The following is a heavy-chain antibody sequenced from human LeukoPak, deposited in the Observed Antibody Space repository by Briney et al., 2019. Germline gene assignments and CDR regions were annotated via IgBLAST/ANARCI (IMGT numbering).Heavy chain of an antibody. D-gene: IGHD4-23*01. CDR1: KFTFSNYG. V-gene: IGHV3-30*03. J-gene: IGHJ6*02. Sequence: GGSLRLSCTASKFTFSNYGMQWVRQAPGKGLEWVAVISFDGRTKYYADSVKGRFTLSRDNSRNTLDLQMNSLGPEDTAVYYCARDNSLYYYGMDVWGQGTTVTVSS. CDR2: ISFDGRTK. CDR3: ARDNSLYYYGMDV.